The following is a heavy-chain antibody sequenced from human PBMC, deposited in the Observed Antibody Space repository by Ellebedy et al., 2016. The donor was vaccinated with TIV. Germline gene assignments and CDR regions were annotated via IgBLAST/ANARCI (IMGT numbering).Heavy chain of an antibody. CDR3: ARGGGSNGMDV. D-gene: IGHD3-16*01. V-gene: IGHV1-69*13. J-gene: IGHJ6*02. CDR2: FIPIFGTA. CDR1: GGTFNNFG. Sequence: SVKVSCKASGGTFNNFGINWVRQAPGQGLEWMGRFIPIFGTADYAQKFQGRVTMTADGSTNTAYMELSSLRSEDTATYYCARGGGSNGMDVWGQGTTVTVSS.